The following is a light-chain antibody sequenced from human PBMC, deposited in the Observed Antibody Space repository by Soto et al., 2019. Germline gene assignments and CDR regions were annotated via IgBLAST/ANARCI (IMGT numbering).Light chain of an antibody. CDR3: QQCSTSQT. J-gene: IGKJ2*01. V-gene: IGKV3-11*01. Sequence: EIVLTQSPPTLSLSPGERATLSCRASQTVSSYLGWYQQKPGQPPRLLIYDASNRATGLPARFSGSGSGTDFPLTISRLAPDDFADYYYQQCSTSQTFGQGTKLQIK. CDR2: DAS. CDR1: QTVSSY.